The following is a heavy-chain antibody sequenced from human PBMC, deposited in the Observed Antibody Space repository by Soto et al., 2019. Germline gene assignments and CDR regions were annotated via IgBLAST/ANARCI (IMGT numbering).Heavy chain of an antibody. J-gene: IGHJ4*02. V-gene: IGHV3-48*02. CDR1: GFTFSTDT. Sequence: EVQLVESGGGLVQPGGSLRLSCVASGFTFSTDTMIWVRQAPGKGLEWVAHISTSGATRYYAESVKGRFTISRDNAKTSLYLQMDSLRNEDTAVYYCARFFGSGFDYWGQGTLVTVSS. CDR3: ARFFGSGFDY. D-gene: IGHD6-19*01. CDR2: ISTSGATR.